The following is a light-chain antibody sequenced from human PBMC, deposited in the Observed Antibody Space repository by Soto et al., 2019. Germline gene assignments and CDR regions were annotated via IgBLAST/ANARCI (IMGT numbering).Light chain of an antibody. Sequence: EIVLPQFPGTLSLSPGERATLSCRASQSVSSSYLAWYQQKPGQAPRLLIYGTSSRATAIPDRFSGSGSGTDFTLTISRLEPEDFAVYYCQQYGSSSWTFGQGTKV. CDR1: QSVSSSY. CDR3: QQYGSSSWT. J-gene: IGKJ1*01. V-gene: IGKV3-20*01. CDR2: GTS.